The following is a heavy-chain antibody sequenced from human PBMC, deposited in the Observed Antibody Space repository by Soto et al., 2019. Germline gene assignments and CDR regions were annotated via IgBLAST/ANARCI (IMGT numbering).Heavy chain of an antibody. CDR3: AREGNRFQH. Sequence: QVRLVESGGGLVKPGGSLRLSCAASGFTFNDYYMSWIRQAPGKGLEWLSYISGTSNTIYYADSVKGRFTISRDNAKNSLYLQMNSLIAEDTAVYYCAREGNRFQHWGQGTLVTVSS. CDR1: GFTFNDYY. CDR2: ISGTSNTI. V-gene: IGHV3-11*01. D-gene: IGHD3-10*01. J-gene: IGHJ1*01.